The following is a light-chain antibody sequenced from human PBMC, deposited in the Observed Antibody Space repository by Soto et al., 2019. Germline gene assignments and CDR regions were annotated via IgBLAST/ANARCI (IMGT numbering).Light chain of an antibody. CDR3: QQSYSTPWT. CDR2: DVS. J-gene: IGKJ1*01. CDR1: ESISSW. V-gene: IGKV1-5*01. Sequence: DIQMTQSPSTLSASVGDRVTITCRASESISSWLAWYQQKPGKAPKLLIYDVSSLESGVPSRFSGSGSGTDFTLTISSLQPEDFATYYCQQSYSTPWTFGQGTKVDIK.